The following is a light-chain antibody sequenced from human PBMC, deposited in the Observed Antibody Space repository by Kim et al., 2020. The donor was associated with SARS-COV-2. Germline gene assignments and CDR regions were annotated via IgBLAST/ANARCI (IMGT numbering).Light chain of an antibody. V-gene: IGLV3-1*01. J-gene: IGLJ2*01. CDR3: QAWDSSPYVV. CDR1: KLGDEY. CDR2: QDS. Sequence: SYELTQPPSVSVSPGQTASITCSGDKLGDEYACWYQQKPGQSPVLVIYQDSKRPSGIPDRFSGSNSGNTATLTISGTQAMDEADYYCQAWDSSPYVVFGG.